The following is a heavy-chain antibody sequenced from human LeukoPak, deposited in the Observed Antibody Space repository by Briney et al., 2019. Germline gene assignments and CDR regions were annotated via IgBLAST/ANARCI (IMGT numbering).Heavy chain of an antibody. D-gene: IGHD5-12*01. J-gene: IGHJ4*02. CDR1: GYTFTDYY. V-gene: IGHV1-2*02. Sequence: VSVKVSCKASGYTFTDYYMHWVRQAPGQGLEWMGWINPNTGGTNNARKFQGRVTMTRDTSISTAYMELSRVRSDDTAVYYCARADAVDIVGAIDFDSWGQGTLVSVSS. CDR2: INPNTGGT. CDR3: ARADAVDIVGAIDFDS.